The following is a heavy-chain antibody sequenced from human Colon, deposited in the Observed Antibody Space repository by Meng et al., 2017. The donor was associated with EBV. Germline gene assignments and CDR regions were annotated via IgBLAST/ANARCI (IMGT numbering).Heavy chain of an antibody. CDR2: IYYSGST. CDR1: GGSVSSSCLS. CDR3: ASPLGILGIVDL. V-gene: IGHV4-39*01. D-gene: IGHD7-27*01. Sequence: LLLKEWGPGPATTLDPRPLTCTTAGGSVSSSCLSWGWIGQHTGKGLEGIGSIYYSGSTYYNPSLKSRVTISVDTSKNQFSLKLSSVTAADTAVYYCASPLGILGIVDLWGRGTLVTVSS. J-gene: IGHJ2*01.